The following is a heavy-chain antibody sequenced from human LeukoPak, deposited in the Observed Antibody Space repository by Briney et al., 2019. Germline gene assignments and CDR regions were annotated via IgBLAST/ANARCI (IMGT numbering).Heavy chain of an antibody. J-gene: IGHJ5*02. CDR1: GYSFTSYW. V-gene: IGHV5-51*01. D-gene: IGHD3-9*01. Sequence: GESLKISCQGSGYSFTSYWIGWVRQLPGKGLEWMGIIYPGDSDTRYSPSFQGQVTISADKSISTAYLQWSSLKASDTAMYYCARGLTGTVGYNWFDPWGQGTLVTVSS. CDR2: IYPGDSDT. CDR3: ARGLTGTVGYNWFDP.